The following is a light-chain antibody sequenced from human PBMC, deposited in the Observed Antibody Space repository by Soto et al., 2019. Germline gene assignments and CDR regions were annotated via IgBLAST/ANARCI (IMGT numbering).Light chain of an antibody. CDR2: DAS. J-gene: IGKJ1*01. Sequence: DVQMTQSPSTLSASVGDRVTITCRASQSVNKWLAWYQQKPGMAPKVLIFDASSLQSGVPSRFSGSGSGTEFTLTISSLQPDDFATYFCQQYHTYWTFGQGTKVDNK. CDR1: QSVNKW. V-gene: IGKV1-5*01. CDR3: QQYHTYWT.